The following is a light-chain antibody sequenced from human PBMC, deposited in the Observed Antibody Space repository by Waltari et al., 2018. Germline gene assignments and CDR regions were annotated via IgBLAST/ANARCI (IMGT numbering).Light chain of an antibody. J-gene: IGLJ1*01. CDR1: NSDVGTCDF. Sequence: QSALTQPASVSGSPGQSITFSCTGINSDVGTCDFVSWYQQHPGKVPKLIIYDATNRPSGVSNRFSGSKSGNTASLTISGLQSEDEADYYCSSYTSTNSLVFGTGTKVTVL. CDR3: SSYTSTNSLV. CDR2: DAT. V-gene: IGLV2-14*03.